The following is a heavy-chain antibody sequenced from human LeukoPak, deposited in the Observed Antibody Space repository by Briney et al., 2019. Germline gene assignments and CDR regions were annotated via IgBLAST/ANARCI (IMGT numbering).Heavy chain of an antibody. CDR2: IYYSGST. J-gene: IGHJ4*02. V-gene: IGHV4-59*01. Sequence: SETLSLTCTVSGVSISSYYWSWIRQPPGKGLEWIGYIYYSGSTNYNPSLKSRVTISVDTSKNQFSLKLSSVTAADTAVYYCAREAPAAIDYWGQGILVTVSS. CDR1: GVSISSYY. CDR3: AREAPAAIDY. D-gene: IGHD2-2*01.